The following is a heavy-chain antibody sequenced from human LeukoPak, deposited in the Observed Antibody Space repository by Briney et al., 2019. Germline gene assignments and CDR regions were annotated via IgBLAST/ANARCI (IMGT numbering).Heavy chain of an antibody. CDR1: GFTFSTYA. Sequence: GGSLRLSCAASGFTFSTYAMHWVRQAPGKGLEYVSGICSDGSCTYYSNTVKGRFTISRDNSRNTLFLHMGSLRVEDMAVYYCARGLAPDVWGKGTTVTVSS. J-gene: IGHJ6*04. D-gene: IGHD3-3*02. V-gene: IGHV3-64*01. CDR2: ICSDGSCT. CDR3: ARGLAPDV.